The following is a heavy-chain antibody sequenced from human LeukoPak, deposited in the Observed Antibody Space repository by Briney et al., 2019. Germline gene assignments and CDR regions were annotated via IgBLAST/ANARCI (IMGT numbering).Heavy chain of an antibody. J-gene: IGHJ4*02. Sequence: GGSLRLSCAASGFTFSSYWMSWVRQAPGKGLEWVANIKQDGSEKYYVDSVKGRFTISRDNAKNSLYVQMNSLRAEDTAVYYCARLLPPYYGSGSYGVDYWGQGTLVTVSS. D-gene: IGHD3-10*01. V-gene: IGHV3-7*01. CDR2: IKQDGSEK. CDR1: GFTFSSYW. CDR3: ARLLPPYYGSGSYGVDY.